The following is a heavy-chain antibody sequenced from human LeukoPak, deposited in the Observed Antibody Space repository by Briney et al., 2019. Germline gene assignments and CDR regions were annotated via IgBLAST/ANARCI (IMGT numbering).Heavy chain of an antibody. J-gene: IGHJ4*02. CDR3: AREEVSVISDTCCSGLGY. Sequence: ASVKVSCKASRYTFTGFYMHWVRQAPGQGLEWMGWINPNSGGTNYQGRVTMTRDTSINTAYMELSSLRSDDTAVYYCAREEVSVISDTCCSGLGYWGQGTLITVSS. V-gene: IGHV1-2*02. CDR2: INPNSGGT. D-gene: IGHD3-10*01. CDR1: RYTFTGFY.